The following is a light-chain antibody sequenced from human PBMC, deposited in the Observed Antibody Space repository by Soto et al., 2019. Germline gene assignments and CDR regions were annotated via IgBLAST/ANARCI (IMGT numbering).Light chain of an antibody. CDR3: QQYNSYSPWT. Sequence: DIQMTQSPSTLSASVGDRVTITCRASQSISSWLAWYQQKPGKAPNLLIYDVSNLESGVPSRFSGSGSGTEFTLTISGLKADDFATHYCQQYNSYSPWTFGQGTKVDNK. J-gene: IGKJ1*01. V-gene: IGKV1-5*01. CDR2: DVS. CDR1: QSISSW.